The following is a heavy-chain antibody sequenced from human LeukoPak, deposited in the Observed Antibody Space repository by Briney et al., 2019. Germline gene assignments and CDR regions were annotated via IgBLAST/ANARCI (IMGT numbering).Heavy chain of an antibody. CDR1: GGSITSSSYY. Sequence: SETLSLTCTVSGGSITSSSYYWGWIRQPPGKGLEWIGSXXYSGGTYYNPSLKSRLTISLHTSKNQFSLRLSSVTAADTAVYYCARHRRNYDILTGYYAGPLDIWGQGTKVTVSS. J-gene: IGHJ3*02. V-gene: IGHV4-39*01. CDR2: XXYSGGT. CDR3: ARHRRNYDILTGYYAGPLDI. D-gene: IGHD3-9*01.